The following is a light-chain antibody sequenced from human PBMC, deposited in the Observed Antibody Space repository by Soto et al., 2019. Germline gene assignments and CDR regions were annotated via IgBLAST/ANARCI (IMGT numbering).Light chain of an antibody. CDR3: SSYTSSSTWV. CDR2: YVS. Sequence: QSVLTQPASVSGSPGQSITISCTGTSSDVGGYNYVSWYQQHPGEAPKLMIYYVSNRPSGVSNRFSGSKSGNTASLTISGLQAEDEAEYYCSSYTSSSTWVFGGGTQLTVL. V-gene: IGLV2-14*01. J-gene: IGLJ3*02. CDR1: SSDVGGYNY.